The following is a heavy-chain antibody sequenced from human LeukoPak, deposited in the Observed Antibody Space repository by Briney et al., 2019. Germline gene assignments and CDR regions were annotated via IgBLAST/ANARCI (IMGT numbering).Heavy chain of an antibody. Sequence: GGSLRLSCAASGFTFSSYGMHWVRQAPGKGLEWVAVIWYDGSNKYYADSVKGRFTISRDNSKNTLYLQMNSLRADDTAVYYCARVGPGVYCSSTSCYLDYWGQGTLVTVSS. D-gene: IGHD2-2*01. CDR1: GFTFSSYG. V-gene: IGHV3-33*01. CDR3: ARVGPGVYCSSTSCYLDY. J-gene: IGHJ4*02. CDR2: IWYDGSNK.